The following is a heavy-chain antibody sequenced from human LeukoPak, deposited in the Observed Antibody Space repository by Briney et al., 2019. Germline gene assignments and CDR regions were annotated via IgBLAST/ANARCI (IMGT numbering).Heavy chain of an antibody. J-gene: IGHJ4*02. D-gene: IGHD1-1*01. V-gene: IGHV1-24*01. Sequence: ASVKVSCKVSGYTLTELSMHWVRQAPGKGLEWMGGFDPEDGETIYAQKFQGRVTMTEDTSTDTAYMELSSLRSEDTAVYYCATDLGTPPQPTLARNYWGQGTLVTVSS. CDR3: ATDLGTPPQPTLARNY. CDR2: FDPEDGET. CDR1: GYTLTELS.